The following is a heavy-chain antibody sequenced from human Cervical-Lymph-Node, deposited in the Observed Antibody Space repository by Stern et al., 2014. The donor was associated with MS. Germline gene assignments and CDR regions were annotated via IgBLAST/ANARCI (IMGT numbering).Heavy chain of an antibody. CDR1: GFTFSSYG. D-gene: IGHD5-18*01. CDR2: IWYDGSNK. V-gene: IGHV3-33*01. Sequence: VQLVESGGGVVQPGRSLRLSCAASGFTFSSYGMHWVRQAPGKGLEWVAVIWYDGSNKYYADSVKGRFTISRDNSKNTLYLQMNSLRAEDTAVYYCARASGYSYGYFDYWGQGTLVTVSS. J-gene: IGHJ4*02. CDR3: ARASGYSYGYFDY.